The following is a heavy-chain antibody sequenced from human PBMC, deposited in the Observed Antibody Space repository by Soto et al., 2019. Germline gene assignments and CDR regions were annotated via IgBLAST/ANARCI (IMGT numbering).Heavy chain of an antibody. CDR3: TRDERWLQRHDPFEM. Sequence: VQLVESGGGLVQPGGSLRLSCAASGFTFNSYWMHWVRQAPGKGLVWVSRINGDGSSADYADSVKGRFTVSRDNAKNTQYLQMNSLRAEDTAVYFCTRDERWLQRHDPFEMWGQGTVVTVSS. V-gene: IGHV3-74*01. CDR1: GFTFNSYW. J-gene: IGHJ3*02. CDR2: INGDGSSA. D-gene: IGHD5-12*01.